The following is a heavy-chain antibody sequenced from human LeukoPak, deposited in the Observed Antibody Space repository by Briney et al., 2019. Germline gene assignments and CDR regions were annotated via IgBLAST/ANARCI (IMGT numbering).Heavy chain of an antibody. J-gene: IGHJ4*02. D-gene: IGHD5-18*01. CDR3: AGRVTGYSSGYVY. CDR1: GFTFSNYA. CDR2: ISGSAGKI. V-gene: IGHV3-23*01. Sequence: GGSLRLSCVASGFTFSNYAMSWVRQAPGKGLDWVSVISGSAGKIRYAGSVKGRFTISRDNSENTVYLQMNNLRAEDTAVYYCAGRVTGYSSGYVYWGQGTLVTISS.